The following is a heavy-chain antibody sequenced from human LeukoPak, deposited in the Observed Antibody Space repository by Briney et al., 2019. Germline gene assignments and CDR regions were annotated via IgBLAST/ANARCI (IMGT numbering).Heavy chain of an antibody. D-gene: IGHD1-26*01. V-gene: IGHV1-69*04. CDR3: ARVGINWCDP. Sequence: AVKVSFKASGGTFSSYAISWVRQAPGQGLEWVGRIIPIFGIANYAQKFHGRVTITADKSTSTAYMELSSLRSEDTAVYYYARVGINWCDPWGQGTVLTLSS. CDR2: IIPIFGIA. J-gene: IGHJ5*02. CDR1: GGTFSSYA.